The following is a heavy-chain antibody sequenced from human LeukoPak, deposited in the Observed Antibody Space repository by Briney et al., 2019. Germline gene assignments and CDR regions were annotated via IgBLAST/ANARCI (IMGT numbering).Heavy chain of an antibody. CDR3: ARDLQGQFDY. CDR2: ISYDGSNK. V-gene: IGHV3-30*04. D-gene: IGHD4-11*01. J-gene: IGHJ4*02. Sequence: GRSLRLSCAASGFTFSSYAMHWVRQAPGKGLEWVAVISYDGSNKYYADSVKGRFTISRDNSKNTLYLQMNSLRAEDTAVYYCARDLQGQFDYWGQGTLVTVSS. CDR1: GFTFSSYA.